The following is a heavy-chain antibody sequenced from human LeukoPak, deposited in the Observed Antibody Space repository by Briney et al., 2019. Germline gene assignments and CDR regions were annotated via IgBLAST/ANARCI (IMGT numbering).Heavy chain of an antibody. D-gene: IGHD3-22*01. CDR2: MYYNGST. J-gene: IGHJ3*02. Sequence: PSETLSLTCTVSGGSISSYSYYWGWIRQPPGKGLEWIGSMYYNGSTNYNPSLKSRVTISVDTSKNQFSLKLSSVTAADTAVYYCARYYYDSSGYRYAFDIWGQGTMVTVSS. V-gene: IGHV4-39*07. CDR1: GGSISSYSYY. CDR3: ARYYYDSSGYRYAFDI.